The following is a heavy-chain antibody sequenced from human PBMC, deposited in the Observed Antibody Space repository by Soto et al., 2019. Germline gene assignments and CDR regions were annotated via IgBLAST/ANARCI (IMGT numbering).Heavy chain of an antibody. CDR1: GYAFTTYG. J-gene: IGHJ4*02. D-gene: IGHD1-1*01. Sequence: QVHLVQSGAEVKKPGASVKVSCKGSGYAFTTYGITWVRQAPGQGLEWMGWISAHNGNTNYAQKLQGRVTVTRDTSTSTAYMELRSLRSADEVGYYCARGRYGDYWGQGALVTVSS. V-gene: IGHV1-18*01. CDR3: ARGRYGDY. CDR2: ISAHNGNT.